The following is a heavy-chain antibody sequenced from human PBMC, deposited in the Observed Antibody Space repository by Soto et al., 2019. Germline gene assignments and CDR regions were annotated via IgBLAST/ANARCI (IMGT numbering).Heavy chain of an antibody. V-gene: IGHV3-48*02. CDR1: GFTFSSYS. CDR3: AGSRDGYNYVGYFDY. CDR2: ISSSSSTI. Sequence: EVQLVESGGGLVQPGGSLRLSCAASGFTFSSYSMNWVRQAPGKGLEWVSYISSSSSTIYYAESVKGRFTISRDNASNSLYLQMNSLRDEDTAVYDCAGSRDGYNYVGYFDYWGQGTLVTVSS. D-gene: IGHD5-12*01. J-gene: IGHJ4*02.